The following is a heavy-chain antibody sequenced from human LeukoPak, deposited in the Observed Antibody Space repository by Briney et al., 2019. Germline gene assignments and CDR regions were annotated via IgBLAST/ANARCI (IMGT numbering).Heavy chain of an antibody. V-gene: IGHV3-23*01. Sequence: GGSLRLSCAASGFTFSSYAMNWVRQAPGKGLEWVSAISGSGGTYYADSVKGRFTISRGNSKDTLYLQMNNLRAEDTAIYYCAKKGLASAGRPPYFDYWGQGALVTVPS. CDR3: AKKGLASAGRPPYFDY. J-gene: IGHJ4*02. D-gene: IGHD6-13*01. CDR2: ISGSGGT. CDR1: GFTFSSYA.